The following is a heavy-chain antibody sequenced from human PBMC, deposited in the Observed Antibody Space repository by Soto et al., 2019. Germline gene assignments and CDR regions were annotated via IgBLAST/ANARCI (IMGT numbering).Heavy chain of an antibody. Sequence: QVQLQQWGAGLLKPSETLSLTCAVFGGSVNSGNYYWSWIRQPPGKGLEWIGEMSHSGGTHFNPSLKSRVTISVDTSKNQFSPKMSCVTAADTALYYCARVERGTATTVVDAFDIWGPGTMVTVSS. D-gene: IGHD1-1*01. CDR3: ARVERGTATTVVDAFDI. CDR1: GGSVNSGNYY. J-gene: IGHJ3*02. CDR2: MSHSGGT. V-gene: IGHV4-34*01.